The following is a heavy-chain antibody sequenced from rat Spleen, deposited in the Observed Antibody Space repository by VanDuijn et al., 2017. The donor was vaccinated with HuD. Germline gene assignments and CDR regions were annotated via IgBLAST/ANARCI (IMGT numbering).Heavy chain of an antibody. CDR2: MSSGGNT. Sequence: QVQLKESGPDLVQPAQTLSLTCTVSGFSLTSYGVSWVRQPPGKGLEWIAGMSSGGNTYHNSALKSRLSISRDTSKSQVFLKMNSLQTEDTAIYFCARSVPGIPFASWGQGVMVTVSS. D-gene: IGHD1-4*01. J-gene: IGHJ2*01. V-gene: IGHV2S8*01. CDR1: GFSLTSYG. CDR3: ARSVPGIPFAS.